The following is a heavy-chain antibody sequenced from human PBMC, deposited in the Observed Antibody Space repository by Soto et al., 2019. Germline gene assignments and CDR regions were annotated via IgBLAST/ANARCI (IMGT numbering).Heavy chain of an antibody. CDR3: AAAPRY. Sequence: PLGTPSPPRAVSCGSLNSFYWSWIRQSPEKGLEWIGYIFGSENTNYNPSLKSRVTISADTSKNQISLSLTSVTAADTAVYYCAAAPRYWGQGTLVTVSS. J-gene: IGHJ4*02. CDR1: CGSLNSFY. V-gene: IGHV4-59*01. D-gene: IGHD2-15*01. CDR2: IFGSENT.